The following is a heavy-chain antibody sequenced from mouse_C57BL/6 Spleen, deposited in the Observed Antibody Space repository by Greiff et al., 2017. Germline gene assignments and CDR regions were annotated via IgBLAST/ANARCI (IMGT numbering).Heavy chain of an antibody. D-gene: IGHD3-2*02. Sequence: VKVVESGPGLVAPSQSLSITCTVSGFSLTSYGVDWVRQSPGKGLEWLGVIWGVGSTNYNSALKSRLSISKDNSKSQVFLKMNSLQTDDTAMYXCASEGSSGSFAYWGQGTLVTVSA. CDR2: IWGVGST. CDR3: ASEGSSGSFAY. V-gene: IGHV2-6*01. CDR1: GFSLTSYG. J-gene: IGHJ3*01.